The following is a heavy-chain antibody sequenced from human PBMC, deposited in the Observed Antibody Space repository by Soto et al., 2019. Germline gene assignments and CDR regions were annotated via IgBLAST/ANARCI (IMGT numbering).Heavy chain of an antibody. J-gene: IGHJ4*02. D-gene: IGHD7-27*01. CDR2: IDPSHSYT. V-gene: IGHV5-10-1*01. CDR1: GYSFTTYW. CDR3: ARHLTADANFDY. Sequence: PGESLKISCKGSGYSFTTYWITWVRQMPGQGLEWRGRIDPSHSYTHFSPSFQDHLTISADKSITNAYLQWSSLKASHTHMYHFARHLTADANFDYGGQGTRVTVPS.